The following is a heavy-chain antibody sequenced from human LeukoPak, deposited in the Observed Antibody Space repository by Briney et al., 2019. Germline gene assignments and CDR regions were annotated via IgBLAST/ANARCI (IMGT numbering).Heavy chain of an antibody. CDR3: ARDRGSGSYSGQFDY. CDR2: IYHSGST. J-gene: IGHJ4*02. Sequence: PSETLSLTCTVSGYSISSGYYWGWIRQPPGKGLEWIGSIYHSGSTYYNPSLKSRVTISVDTSKNQFSLKLSSVTAADTAVYYCARDRGSGSYSGQFDYWGQGTLVTVSS. CDR1: GYSISSGYY. D-gene: IGHD3-10*01. V-gene: IGHV4-38-2*02.